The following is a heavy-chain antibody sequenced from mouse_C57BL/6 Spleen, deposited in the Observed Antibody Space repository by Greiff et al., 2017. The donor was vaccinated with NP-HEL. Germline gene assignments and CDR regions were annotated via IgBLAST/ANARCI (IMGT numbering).Heavy chain of an antibody. J-gene: IGHJ4*01. V-gene: IGHV5-17*01. CDR3: ANYDGSSYEGMDY. Sequence: EVQRVESGGGLVKPGGSLKLSCAASGFTFSDYGMHWVRQAPEKGLEWVAYISSGSSTIYYADTVKGRFTISRDTAKNTLFLQMTSLRSEDTAMYYCANYDGSSYEGMDYWGQGTSVTVSS. D-gene: IGHD1-1*01. CDR2: ISSGSSTI. CDR1: GFTFSDYG.